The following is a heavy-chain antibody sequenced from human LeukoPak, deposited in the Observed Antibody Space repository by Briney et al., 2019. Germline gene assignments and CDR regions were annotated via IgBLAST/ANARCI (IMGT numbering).Heavy chain of an antibody. CDR2: IYTSGST. CDR1: GGSISSGSYY. J-gene: IGHJ6*02. D-gene: IGHD4-11*01. Sequence: SQTLSLTCTVSGGSISSGSYYWSWLRQPAGTGLEWVGRIYTSGSTNYNPSLKSRVTISVDTSKNQFCLKLSSVTAADTAVYYCAREHYSNYVHYYYGMDVWGQGTTVTVSS. V-gene: IGHV4-61*02. CDR3: AREHYSNYVHYYYGMDV.